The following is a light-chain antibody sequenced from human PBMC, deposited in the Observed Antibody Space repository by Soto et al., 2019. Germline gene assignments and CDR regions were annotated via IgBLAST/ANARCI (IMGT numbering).Light chain of an antibody. Sequence: QPVLTQPPSVSGAPRQRVTISCTGSSSNIGAGYDVHWYQQLPGTAPKLLIYGNSNRPSGVPDRFSGSKSGTSASLAITGLQAEDEADYYCQSYDSSLSAHVVFGGGTKLTVL. V-gene: IGLV1-40*01. CDR3: QSYDSSLSAHVV. CDR1: SSNIGAGYD. CDR2: GNS. J-gene: IGLJ2*01.